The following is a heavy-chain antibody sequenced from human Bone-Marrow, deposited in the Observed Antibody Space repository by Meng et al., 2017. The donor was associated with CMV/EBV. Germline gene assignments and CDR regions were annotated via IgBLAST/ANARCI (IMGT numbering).Heavy chain of an antibody. CDR2: INSDGSST. CDR3: ARDLPDIRFLEWLIEAAPDAFDI. V-gene: IGHV3-74*01. Sequence: GGSLRLSCAASGFTFSSYWMHWVRQAPGKGLVWVSRINSDGSSTSYADSVKGRFTISRDNAQNTLYLQMNSLRAEDTAVYYCARDLPDIRFLEWLIEAAPDAFDIWGQGTMVTVSS. J-gene: IGHJ3*02. CDR1: GFTFSSYW. D-gene: IGHD3-3*01.